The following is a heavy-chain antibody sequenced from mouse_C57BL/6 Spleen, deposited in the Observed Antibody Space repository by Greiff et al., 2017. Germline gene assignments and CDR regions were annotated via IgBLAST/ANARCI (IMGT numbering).Heavy chain of an antibody. V-gene: IGHV5-16*01. CDR2: INYDGSST. D-gene: IGHD2-1*01. CDR3: AREDYGKVYAMDY. J-gene: IGHJ4*01. Sequence: EVKLVESEGGLVQPGSSMKLSCTASGFTFSDYYMAWVRQVPEKGLEWVANINYDGSSTYYLDSLKSRFIISRDNAKNILYLQMSSLKSEDTATYYCAREDYGKVYAMDYWGQGTSVTVSS. CDR1: GFTFSDYY.